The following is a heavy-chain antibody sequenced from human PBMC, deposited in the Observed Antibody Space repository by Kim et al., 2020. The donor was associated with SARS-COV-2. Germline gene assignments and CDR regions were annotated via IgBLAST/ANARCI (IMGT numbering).Heavy chain of an antibody. J-gene: IGHJ3*01. D-gene: IGHD3-10*01. V-gene: IGHV7-4-1*02. CDR1: GYSFTSHA. CDR2: INTNTGNP. CDR3: ARDRAAVLCYGESRGGAFD. Sequence: ASVKVSCKASGYSFTSHALNWVRQAPGQGLEWMGWINTNTGNPTYAQGFTGRFAFSWDSSVSTAYLQISSLKAEDTAVYYCARDRAAVLCYGESRGGAFD.